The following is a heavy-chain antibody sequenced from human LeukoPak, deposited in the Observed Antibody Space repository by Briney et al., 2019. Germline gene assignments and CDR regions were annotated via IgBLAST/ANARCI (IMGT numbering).Heavy chain of an antibody. CDR3: ARDSRSSSSTFYYYYYGMDV. CDR1: GFTFSGYP. J-gene: IGHJ6*02. V-gene: IGHV3-30-3*01. Sequence: PGGSLRLSCAASGFTFSGYPIHWVRQAPGKGLEWVAVISYDGSNKYYADSVKGRFTISRDNSKNTLYLQMNSLRAEDTAVYYCARDSRSSSSTFYYYYYGMDVWGQGTLVTVSS. D-gene: IGHD6-6*01. CDR2: ISYDGSNK.